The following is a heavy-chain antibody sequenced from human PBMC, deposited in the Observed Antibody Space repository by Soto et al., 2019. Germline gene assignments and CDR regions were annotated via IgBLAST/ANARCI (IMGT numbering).Heavy chain of an antibody. J-gene: IGHJ4*02. V-gene: IGHV3-30-3*01. D-gene: IGHD2-21*02. CDR1: GFTFRTYA. CDR2: LSYDVTNK. CDR3: ARDSDCGGDCYLHYFDY. Sequence: QVQLVESGGGVVQPGRSLRLSCAASGFTFRTYAIHWVRQAPGKGLEWVAGLSYDVTNKYYADSVKGRFTISRDNSKNTFYLQMNSLRTEDTAIYYCARDSDCGGDCYLHYFDYWCQGTLVTVSS.